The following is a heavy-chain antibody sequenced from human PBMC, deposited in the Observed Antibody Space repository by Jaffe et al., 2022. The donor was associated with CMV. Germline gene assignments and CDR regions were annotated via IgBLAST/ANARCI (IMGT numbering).Heavy chain of an antibody. CDR3: AKEAVGRVLWFGKYNWFDP. Sequence: EVQLLESGGGLVQPGGSLRLSCAASGFTFSSYAMSWVRQAPGKGLEWVSAISGSGGSTYYADSVKGRFTISRDNSKNTLYLQMNSLRAEDTAVYYCAKEAVGRVLWFGKYNWFDPWGQGTLVTVSS. CDR2: ISGSGGST. CDR1: GFTFSSYA. D-gene: IGHD3-10*01. J-gene: IGHJ5*02. V-gene: IGHV3-23*01.